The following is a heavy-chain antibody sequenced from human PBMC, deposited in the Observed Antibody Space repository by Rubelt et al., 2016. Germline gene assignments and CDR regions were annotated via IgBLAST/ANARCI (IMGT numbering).Heavy chain of an antibody. CDR1: GGSIDRSTW. J-gene: IGHJ5*02. CDR3: VRGAVGFGDVSSWFDP. CDR2: INHSGIT. Sequence: QVQLQESGPGLVKPSGTLSLTCAVSGGSIDRSTWWNWVRQSPGKGLEWIGEINHSGITNYNPSLKSRTTISVDKSKKQFSLKLSSVTAADTAVYFCVRGAVGFGDVSSWFDPWGQGTLFTVSS. D-gene: IGHD3-10*01. V-gene: IGHV4-4*02.